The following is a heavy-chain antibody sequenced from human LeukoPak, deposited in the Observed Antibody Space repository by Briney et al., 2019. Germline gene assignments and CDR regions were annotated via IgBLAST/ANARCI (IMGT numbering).Heavy chain of an antibody. J-gene: IGHJ4*02. CDR3: ARRRFDY. Sequence: GGSLRLSCAAPGFTFSSYAMHWVRQAPGKGLEWVAVISYVGSNKYYADSVKGRFTISRDNSKNTLYLQMNSLRAEDTAVYYCARRRFDYWGQGTLVTVSS. V-gene: IGHV3-30*04. CDR1: GFTFSSYA. CDR2: ISYVGSNK.